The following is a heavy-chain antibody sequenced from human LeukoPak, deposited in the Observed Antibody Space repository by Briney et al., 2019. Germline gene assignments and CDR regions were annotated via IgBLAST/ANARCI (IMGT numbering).Heavy chain of an antibody. CDR1: GGTFSSYA. Sequence: ASVKVSCKASGGTFSSYAISWVRQAPGQGLEWMGGIIPIFGTANYAQKFQGRVTITADESTSTAYMELSSLRTEDTAVYYCVTGGGYNGLDYWGQGALVTVSS. J-gene: IGHJ4*02. V-gene: IGHV1-69*13. CDR2: IIPIFGTA. D-gene: IGHD5-12*01. CDR3: VTGGGYNGLDY.